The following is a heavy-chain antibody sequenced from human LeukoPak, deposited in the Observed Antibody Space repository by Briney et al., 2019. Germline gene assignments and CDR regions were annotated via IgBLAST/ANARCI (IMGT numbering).Heavy chain of an antibody. V-gene: IGHV3-53*01. Sequence: GGSLRLSCAASGFTFSSYSMNWVRQAPGKGLEWVSVIYSGGSTYYADSVKGRFTISRDNSKNTLYLQMNSLRAEDTAVYYCARYYPTVTAFDYWGQGTLVTVSS. J-gene: IGHJ4*02. CDR1: GFTFSSYS. D-gene: IGHD4-17*01. CDR3: ARYYPTVTAFDY. CDR2: IYSGGST.